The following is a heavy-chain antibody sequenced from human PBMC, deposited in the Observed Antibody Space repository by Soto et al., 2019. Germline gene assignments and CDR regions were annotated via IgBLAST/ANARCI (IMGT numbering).Heavy chain of an antibody. V-gene: IGHV4-61*01. CDR1: GASVSSSSFF. D-gene: IGHD2-2*02. Sequence: SETLSLTCTISGASVSSSSFFWTWIRQPPGKGLEWVGYIHKNRTATYNPTLMSRVTISLNTPKTQFSLNLNSGTAADVVVYFWSRTSYIPTVLVDFWGQGTLVTVSS. CDR3: SRTSYIPTVLVDF. CDR2: IHKNRTA. J-gene: IGHJ4*02.